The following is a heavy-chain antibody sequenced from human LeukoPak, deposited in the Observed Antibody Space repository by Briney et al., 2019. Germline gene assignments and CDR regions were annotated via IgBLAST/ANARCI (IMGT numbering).Heavy chain of an antibody. V-gene: IGHV4-4*02. CDR3: VRGKKPKYCSSTSCYDHWFDP. J-gene: IGHJ5*02. Sequence: GSLRLSCAASGFTFSSYSMNWVRQPPGKGLEWIGEIYHSGSTNYNPSLKSRVTISVDKSKNQFSLKLSSVTAADTAVYYCVRGKKPKYCSSTSCYDHWFDPWGQGTLVTVSS. CDR2: IYHSGST. D-gene: IGHD2-2*01. CDR1: GFTFSSYSM.